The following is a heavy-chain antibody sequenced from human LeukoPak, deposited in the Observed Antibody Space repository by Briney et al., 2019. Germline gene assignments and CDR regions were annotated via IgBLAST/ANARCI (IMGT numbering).Heavy chain of an antibody. CDR3: ALLGYYSYMDV. J-gene: IGHJ6*03. Sequence: SETLSLTCTVSGGSISSYYWSWIRQPPGKGLEWIGYIYYSGSTNYNPSLKSRVTISVDTSKNQFSLKLSSVTAADTAVYYCALLGYYSYMDVWGKGTTVTVSS. V-gene: IGHV4-59*01. D-gene: IGHD2/OR15-2a*01. CDR2: IYYSGST. CDR1: GGSISSYY.